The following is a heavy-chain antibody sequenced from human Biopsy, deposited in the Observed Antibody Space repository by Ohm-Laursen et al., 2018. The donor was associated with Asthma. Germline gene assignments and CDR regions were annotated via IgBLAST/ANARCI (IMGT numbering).Heavy chain of an antibody. CDR1: GYTFINYA. D-gene: IGHD3-10*01. CDR3: ARDRVSSPIRHGSGSYYLYNWFDP. CDR2: INAANGNT. J-gene: IGHJ5*02. V-gene: IGHV1-3*01. Sequence: SVKVSCKVSGYTFINYAIHWVRQAPGHSLEWMGWINAANGNTKYSQKFQGRLTISRDTSASTAYMDLSSLRSEDTAVYYCARDRVSSPIRHGSGSYYLYNWFDPWGQGTLVTVSS.